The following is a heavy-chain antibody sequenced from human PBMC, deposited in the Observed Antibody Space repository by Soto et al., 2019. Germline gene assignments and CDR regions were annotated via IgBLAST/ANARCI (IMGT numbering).Heavy chain of an antibody. CDR2: IDPSDSYT. J-gene: IGHJ6*02. Sequence: GESRKIACKGSGYSFTSYCISWVRQMPGKGLECMWSIDPSDSYTNYSPSFQGHVTISADKSISTAYLQWSSLKASDTAMYYCARLNSIAVAGPKYYYYGMDVWGQGTTVTVSS. V-gene: IGHV5-10-1*01. CDR3: ARLNSIAVAGPKYYYYGMDV. D-gene: IGHD6-19*01. CDR1: GYSFTSYC.